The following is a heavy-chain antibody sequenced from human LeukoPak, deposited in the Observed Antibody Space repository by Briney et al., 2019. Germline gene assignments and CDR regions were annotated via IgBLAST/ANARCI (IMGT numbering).Heavy chain of an antibody. Sequence: ASVKVSCKASGYTFTGYYMHWVRQAPGQGPEWMGWINPNSGGTNYAQKFQGRVTMTRDTSISTAYMELSRLRSEDTAVYFCASGESSTSSYDYWGQGTLVTVSS. CDR1: GYTFTGYY. D-gene: IGHD2-2*01. J-gene: IGHJ4*02. CDR2: INPNSGGT. CDR3: ASGESSTSSYDY. V-gene: IGHV1-2*02.